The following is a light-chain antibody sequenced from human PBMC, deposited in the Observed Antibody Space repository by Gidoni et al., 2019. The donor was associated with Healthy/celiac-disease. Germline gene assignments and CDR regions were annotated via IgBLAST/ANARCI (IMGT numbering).Light chain of an antibody. J-gene: IGLJ2*01. CDR1: SSNIGAGYD. CDR2: GNS. V-gene: IGLV1-40*01. CDR3: QSYDSSLSGSI. Sequence: HSVLSPPPSVSRAPAQRVTISCTGSSSNIGAGYDVHWYQQLPGTAPKLLIYGNSNRPSGVPDRFSGSKSGTSASLAITGLQAEDEADYYGQSYDSSLSGSIFGGGTKLTVL.